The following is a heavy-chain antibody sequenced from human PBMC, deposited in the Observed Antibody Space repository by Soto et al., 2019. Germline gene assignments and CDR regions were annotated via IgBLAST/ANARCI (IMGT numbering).Heavy chain of an antibody. CDR2: ISGSGGST. CDR1: GFTFSSYA. CDR3: AKVLAGTTEGKEYSFDY. J-gene: IGHJ4*02. D-gene: IGHD3-10*01. Sequence: EVQLLESGGGLVQPGGSLRLSCAASGFTFSSYAMSWVRQAPGKGLEWVSAISGSGGSTYYADSVKGRFTISRDNSKNTLYLKRKGRRAEDTALYYCAKVLAGTTEGKEYSFDYGGQEPLVPVSS. V-gene: IGHV3-23*01.